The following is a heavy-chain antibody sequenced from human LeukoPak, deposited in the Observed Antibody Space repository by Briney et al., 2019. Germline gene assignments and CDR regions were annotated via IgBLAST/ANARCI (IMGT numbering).Heavy chain of an antibody. CDR3: ASGTSGSFDY. CDR1: GFTFSSNW. CDR2: INSDGSST. V-gene: IGHV3-74*01. J-gene: IGHJ4*02. Sequence: GGSLRLSCATSGFTFSSNWMHWVRQAPGKGLVWVSHINSDGSSTNYADSVKGRFTISRDNAKNTLYLQMNSLRAEDTAVYYCASGTSGSFDYWGQGTLVTVSS. D-gene: IGHD1-1*01.